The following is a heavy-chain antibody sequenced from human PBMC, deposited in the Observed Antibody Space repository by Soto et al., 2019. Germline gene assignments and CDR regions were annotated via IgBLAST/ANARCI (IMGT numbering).Heavy chain of an antibody. J-gene: IGHJ4*02. CDR2: IIPILGTT. CDR1: GNTLSSYT. D-gene: IGHD2-2*01. CDR3: ARGYQPMLPFDY. V-gene: IGHV1-69*01. Sequence: QVQLVQSGAEVKKPGSSVKVSCKASGNTLSSYTFTWVRQAPGKGFELLGGIIPILGTTDYAQKFQGRVIITADESTTTVYMELSGLTSEDTAMYYCARGYQPMLPFDYWCQGTLVTVSS.